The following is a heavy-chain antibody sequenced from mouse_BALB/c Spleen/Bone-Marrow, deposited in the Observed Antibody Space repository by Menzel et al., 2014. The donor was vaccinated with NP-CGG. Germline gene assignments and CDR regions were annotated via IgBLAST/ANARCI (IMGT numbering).Heavy chain of an antibody. Sequence: QVQLKQSGAELARPGASVKMSCKASGYTFTSYTMHWVKQRPGQGLEWIGYINPSSGYTNYNQKFKDKATLTADKSSSTAYMQLSSLTSEDSAVYYRAAGYYGNSGWFAYWGQGTLVTVSA. D-gene: IGHD2-1*01. J-gene: IGHJ3*01. CDR3: AAGYYGNSGWFAY. CDR1: GYTFTSYT. CDR2: INPSSGYT. V-gene: IGHV1-4*01.